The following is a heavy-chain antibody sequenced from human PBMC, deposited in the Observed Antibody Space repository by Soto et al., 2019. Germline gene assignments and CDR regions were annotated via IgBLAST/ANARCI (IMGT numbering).Heavy chain of an antibody. Sequence: EVQLVESRGGLVQPGGSLRLSCAASEFTFNNYWMHWVRQVPGKGLEWVSRINTDGSTTNYADSVMGRFTISRDKADNRVYLQINSLRDEDTAVYYCARGIYLKYGLDVWGQGATVTVSS. CDR3: ARGIYLKYGLDV. CDR2: INTDGSTT. D-gene: IGHD3-16*02. V-gene: IGHV3-74*01. CDR1: EFTFNNYW. J-gene: IGHJ6*02.